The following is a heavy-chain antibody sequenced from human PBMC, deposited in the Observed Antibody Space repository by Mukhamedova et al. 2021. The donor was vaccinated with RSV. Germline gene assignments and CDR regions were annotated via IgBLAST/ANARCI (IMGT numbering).Heavy chain of an antibody. CDR3: ARGPRYYYDSSGYIY. D-gene: IGHD3-22*01. CDR2: INHSGST. J-gene: IGHJ4*02. Sequence: EWIGEINHSGSTNYNPSLKSRVTISVDTSKNQFSLKLSSVTAADTAVYYCARGPRYYYDSSGYIYWGQGTLVTVSS. V-gene: IGHV4-34*01.